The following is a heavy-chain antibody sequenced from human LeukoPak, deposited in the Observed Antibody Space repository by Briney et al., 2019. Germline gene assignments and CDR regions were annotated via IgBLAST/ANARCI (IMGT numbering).Heavy chain of an antibody. CDR1: GGSISSSSYY. V-gene: IGHV4-39*01. CDR3: ARHAYGEYTPPGYMDV. D-gene: IGHD3-10*01. Sequence: PSETLSLTCTVSGGSISSSSYYWGWIRQPPGKGLEWIGSIYYSGTTYYNPSLRSRVTISVDASENQFSLRLSSVTAADSAVYYCARHAYGEYTPPGYMDVWGKGTTVTVSS. J-gene: IGHJ6*03. CDR2: IYYSGTT.